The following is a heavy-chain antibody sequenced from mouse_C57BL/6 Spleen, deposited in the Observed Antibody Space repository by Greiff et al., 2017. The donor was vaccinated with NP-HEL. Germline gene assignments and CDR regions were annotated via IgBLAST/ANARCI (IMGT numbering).Heavy chain of an antibody. CDR1: GFNIKDDY. CDR3: TPYYGNSPAFAY. V-gene: IGHV14-4*01. Sequence: VQLQQSGAELVRPGASVKLSCTASGFNIKDDYMHWVKQRPEQGLEWIGWIDPENGDTEYASKFQGKATITADTSSNTAYLQLSSLTSEDTAVYYFTPYYGNSPAFAYWGQGTLVTVSA. CDR2: IDPENGDT. J-gene: IGHJ3*01. D-gene: IGHD2-10*01.